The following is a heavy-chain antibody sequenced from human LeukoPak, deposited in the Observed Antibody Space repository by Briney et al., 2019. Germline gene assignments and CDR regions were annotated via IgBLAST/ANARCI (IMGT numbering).Heavy chain of an antibody. V-gene: IGHV3-7*01. CDR1: GFTFSGYW. Sequence: GGSLRLSCAASGFTFSGYWMSWVRQAPGKGPEWVANIKQDGSEIYYVDSVKGRFTISRDNAKNSLFLQMYSLRAEDTAVYYCAELGITMIGGVWGKGTTVTISS. D-gene: IGHD3-10*02. CDR2: IKQDGSEI. J-gene: IGHJ6*04. CDR3: AELGITMIGGV.